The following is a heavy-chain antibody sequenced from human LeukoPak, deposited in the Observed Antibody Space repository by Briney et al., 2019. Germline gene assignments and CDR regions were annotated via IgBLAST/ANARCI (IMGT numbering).Heavy chain of an antibody. CDR1: GASFSSSTYY. V-gene: IGHV4-39*01. Sequence: SETQSLTCTVSGASFSSSTYYWGWIRQPPGKGLEWIGSVYYSGSTYYNPSLKSRVTMSVDTSKNQFSLKLSSVTAADTAVYYCARHAGGIAAAGTRPFDYWGQGTLVTVSS. D-gene: IGHD6-13*01. CDR2: VYYSGST. J-gene: IGHJ4*02. CDR3: ARHAGGIAAAGTRPFDY.